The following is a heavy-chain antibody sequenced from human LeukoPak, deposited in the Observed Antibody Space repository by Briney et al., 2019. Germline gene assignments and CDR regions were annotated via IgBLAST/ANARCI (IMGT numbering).Heavy chain of an antibody. CDR1: GFSFSTYA. CDR2: VDGSGAVK. Sequence: GGSPRLSCAASGFSFSTYALSWIRQPPGKGLEWVSVVDGSGAVKFYADSAQGRFTIARDNSRNTLFLQMYSLRVEDTAIYYCAKDGKFGGGSPGDSFDVWGPGTMVTVSS. V-gene: IGHV3-23*01. D-gene: IGHD4-17*01. CDR3: AKDGKFGGGSPGDSFDV. J-gene: IGHJ3*01.